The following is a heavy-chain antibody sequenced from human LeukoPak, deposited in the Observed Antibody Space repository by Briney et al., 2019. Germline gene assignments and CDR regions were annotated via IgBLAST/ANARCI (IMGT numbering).Heavy chain of an antibody. CDR3: ARDPSPDCSSTSCYTGYYGMDV. V-gene: IGHV3-9*01. CDR1: GFTFDDYA. CDR2: ISWNSGSI. D-gene: IGHD2-2*02. Sequence: PGGSLRLSCAASGFTFDDYAMHWVRQAPGKGLEWVSGISWNSGSIGYADSVKGRFTISRDNAKNTLYLQMNSLRAEDTAVYYCARDPSPDCSSTSCYTGYYGMDVWGQGTTVTVSS. J-gene: IGHJ6*02.